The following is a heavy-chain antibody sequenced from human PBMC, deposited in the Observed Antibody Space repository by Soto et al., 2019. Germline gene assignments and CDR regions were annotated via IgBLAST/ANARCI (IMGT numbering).Heavy chain of an antibody. CDR1: GDSITSSSYF. CDR2: IYYSGNA. CDR3: ARRLYYYDSSDHPLGWFAP. D-gene: IGHD3-22*01. Sequence: SETLSLSCTVSGDSITSSSYFWGWIRQPPGKGLEWIGSIYYSGNAYYNPSLKSRVTISVDTSKNQFSLKLNSVTAADTAVYYCARRLYYYDSSDHPLGWFAPWGQGTLVTVSS. J-gene: IGHJ5*02. V-gene: IGHV4-39*01.